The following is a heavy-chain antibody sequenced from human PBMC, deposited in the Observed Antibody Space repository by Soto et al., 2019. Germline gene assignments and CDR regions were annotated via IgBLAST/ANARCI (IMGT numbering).Heavy chain of an antibody. V-gene: IGHV4-30-2*01. D-gene: IGHD2-2*01. Sequence: QLQLQESGSRLVKSSQTLSLTCTVSGDSMTSGDYSWSWIRQPPGKGLEWLGYIYRTGNTHYSPSLKSRVSISQDRSKNQFSLELTSVTAADTAVYYCARGDYQYSIDYLGQGTLFTVSS. J-gene: IGHJ4*02. CDR1: GDSMTSGDYS. CDR2: IYRTGNT. CDR3: ARGDYQYSIDY.